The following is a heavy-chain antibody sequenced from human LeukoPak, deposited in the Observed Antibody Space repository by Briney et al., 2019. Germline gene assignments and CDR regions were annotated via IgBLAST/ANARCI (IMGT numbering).Heavy chain of an antibody. D-gene: IGHD5-12*01. Sequence: GASVTVSCKASGYTFTGYYMHWVRQAPGQGLEWMGWINPNSGGTDYAQKFQGRVTMTRDTSISTAYMELSRLRSDDTAVYYCARIRRGGYDNWFDPWGQGTLVTVSS. CDR3: ARIRRGGYDNWFDP. CDR1: GYTFTGYY. J-gene: IGHJ5*02. CDR2: INPNSGGT. V-gene: IGHV1-2*02.